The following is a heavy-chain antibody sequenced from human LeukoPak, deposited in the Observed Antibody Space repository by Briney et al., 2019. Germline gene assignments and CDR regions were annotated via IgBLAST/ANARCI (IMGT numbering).Heavy chain of an antibody. J-gene: IGHJ5*02. CDR2: ISPIFDIA. CDR1: GGTFSSYG. V-gene: IGHV1-69*04. CDR3: AREFRQSNWNDGHWFDP. D-gene: IGHD1-20*01. Sequence: GASVKVSCKASGGTFSSYGIIRVRQAPGQGLEWMGRISPIFDIANYAQKFQGRVTITAGTSTSTAYMELSSLRSEDTAIYYCAREFRQSNWNDGHWFDPWGQGTLVTVSS.